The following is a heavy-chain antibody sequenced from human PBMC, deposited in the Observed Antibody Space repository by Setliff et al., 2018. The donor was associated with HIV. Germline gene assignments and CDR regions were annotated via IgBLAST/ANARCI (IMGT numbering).Heavy chain of an antibody. J-gene: IGHJ6*03. V-gene: IGHV4-34*01. D-gene: IGHD6-19*01. Sequence: SETLSLTCAVYGGSFSGYYWTWIRQPPGKGLEWIGEITHSGSTNYNPSLETRVTISVDTSRNQFSLKLSSVTAADTAVYYCAKGVAGLQYYYYMDVWGKGTTVTVSS. CDR2: ITHSGST. CDR3: AKGVAGLQYYYYMDV. CDR1: GGSFSGYY.